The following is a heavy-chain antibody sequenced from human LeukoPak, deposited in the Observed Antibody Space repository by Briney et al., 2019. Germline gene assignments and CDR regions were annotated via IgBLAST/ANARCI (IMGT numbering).Heavy chain of an antibody. J-gene: IGHJ6*03. CDR1: GYTFTSYG. CDR2: ISAYNGNT. Sequence: ASVKVSCKASGYTFTSYGISWVRQAPGQELEWMGWISAYNGNTNYAQKLQGRLTMTTDTSTSTAYMELRSLRSDDTAVYYCARGSNYFRAYYYYMDVWGKGTTVTVSS. D-gene: IGHD4-11*01. CDR3: ARGSNYFRAYYYYMDV. V-gene: IGHV1-18*01.